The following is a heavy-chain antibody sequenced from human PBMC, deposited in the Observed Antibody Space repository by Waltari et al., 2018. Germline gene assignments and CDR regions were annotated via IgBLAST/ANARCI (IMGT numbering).Heavy chain of an antibody. CDR3: AREGSGWLHDY. J-gene: IGHJ4*02. V-gene: IGHV4-61*02. Sequence: QVQLQESGPGVVKPSQSLSLTCTAWGGSFRNGSYYWCWIRQPAGKGLEWIGRIYTSGSTNYNPSLKSRVTISVDTSKNEFSLKLSSVTAADTAVYYCAREGSGWLHDYWGQGTLVTVSS. CDR2: IYTSGST. D-gene: IGHD6-19*01. CDR1: GGSFRNGSYY.